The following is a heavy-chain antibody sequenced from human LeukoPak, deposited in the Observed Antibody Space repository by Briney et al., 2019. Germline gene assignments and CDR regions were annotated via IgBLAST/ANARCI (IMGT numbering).Heavy chain of an antibody. Sequence: SEILSLTCAVYGGSFSGYYWSWIRQPPGKGLEWIGEINHSGSTNYNPSLKSRVTISVDTSKNQFSLKLSSVTAADTAVYYCARGRYTIFGVAPLGYYYYYGMDVWGQGTTVTVSS. D-gene: IGHD3-3*01. CDR3: ARGRYTIFGVAPLGYYYYYGMDV. J-gene: IGHJ6*02. CDR2: INHSGST. CDR1: GGSFSGYY. V-gene: IGHV4-34*01.